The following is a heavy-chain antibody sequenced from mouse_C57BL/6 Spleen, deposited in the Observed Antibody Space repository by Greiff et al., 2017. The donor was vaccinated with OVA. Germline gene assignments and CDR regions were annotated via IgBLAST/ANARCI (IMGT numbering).Heavy chain of an antibody. CDR3: ALSGILRRGFDY. V-gene: IGHV1-72*01. CDR2: IDPNSGGT. J-gene: IGHJ2*01. CDR1: GYTFTSYW. Sequence: VKLMESGPELVKPGDSVKLSCKASGYTFTSYWMHWVKQRPGRGLEWIGRIDPNSGGTKYNEKFKSKATLTVDKPSSTAYMQLSSLTSEDSAVYYCALSGILRRGFDYWGQGTTLTVSS. D-gene: IGHD2-12*01.